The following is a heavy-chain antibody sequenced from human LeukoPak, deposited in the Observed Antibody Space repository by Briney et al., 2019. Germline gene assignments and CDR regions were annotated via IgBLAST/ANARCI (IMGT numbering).Heavy chain of an antibody. CDR1: GFTFSSYA. V-gene: IGHV3-23*01. Sequence: PGGSLRLSCAASGFTFSSYAMSWVRQAPGKGLEGVSAISGSGGSTYYVDSVKGRFTISRDNSKNTLYLQMNSLRVEDTAVYYCAKEFTPSRLMDYWGQGTLVTVSS. CDR3: AKEFTPSRLMDY. D-gene: IGHD6-13*01. J-gene: IGHJ4*02. CDR2: ISGSGGST.